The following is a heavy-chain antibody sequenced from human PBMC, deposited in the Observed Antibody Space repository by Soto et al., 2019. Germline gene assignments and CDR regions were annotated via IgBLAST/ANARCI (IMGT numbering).Heavy chain of an antibody. Sequence: RASVKVSCKTSGGTFSRYAISWVRQAPGQGLEWMGGIIPIVGPANYAQKFHGRVTITADESTSTVYMELSSPTSEGTAAYYCARDGIINIWPYYYGMDVWGQGTTVTVSS. CDR3: ARDGIINIWPYYYGMDV. CDR2: IIPIVGPA. D-gene: IGHD3-9*01. CDR1: GGTFSRYA. V-gene: IGHV1-69*13. J-gene: IGHJ6*02.